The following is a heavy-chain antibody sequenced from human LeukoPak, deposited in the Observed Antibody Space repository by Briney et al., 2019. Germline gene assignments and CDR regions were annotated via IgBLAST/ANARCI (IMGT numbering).Heavy chain of an antibody. V-gene: IGHV4-38-2*01. CDR1: GYSISSGFY. CDR2: FYRSGNT. D-gene: IGHD2-15*01. Sequence: SETPSLTCAVSGYSISSGFYWGWSRQAPGKGLEWIGSFYRSGNTYYNPSLKSRVTISLDRTKNQFSLKLSSVTAADTAVYYCARTYLGYCSSGSCKTNWFDPWGQGTLVTVSS. CDR3: ARTYLGYCSSGSCKTNWFDP. J-gene: IGHJ5*02.